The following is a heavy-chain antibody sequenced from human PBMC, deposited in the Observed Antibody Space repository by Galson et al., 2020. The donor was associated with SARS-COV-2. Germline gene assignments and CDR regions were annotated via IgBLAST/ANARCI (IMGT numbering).Heavy chain of an antibody. CDR1: GFRFTQYY. J-gene: IGHJ4*02. CDR3: TRIIRNGYNHPFDH. Sequence: GESLKISCTASGFRFTQYYMHWVRQAPGQGLEWMGRINPDSGAIWSPQKFQGRVTMTRDTSNDTVYMELRSLTSDDTATYYCTRIIRNGYNHPFDHWGQGTLVTVST. V-gene: IGHV1-2*06. CDR2: INPDSGAI. D-gene: IGHD5-12*01.